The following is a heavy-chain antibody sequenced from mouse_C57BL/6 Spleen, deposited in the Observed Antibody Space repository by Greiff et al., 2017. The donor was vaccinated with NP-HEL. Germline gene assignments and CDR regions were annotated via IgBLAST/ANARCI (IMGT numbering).Heavy chain of an antibody. CDR3: SRTRIVDALDY. J-gene: IGHJ2*01. CDR1: GYTFTSYW. Sequence: QVQLQQPGAELVKPGASVKMSCKASGYTFTSYWITWVKQRPGQGLEWIGDIYPGSGCTNYNEKFKSKATLTVDTSSRTAYMQLSSLTSEDSAVYYASRTRIVDALDYWGKGTTLTVSS. V-gene: IGHV1-55*01. D-gene: IGHD1-1*01. CDR2: IYPGSGCT.